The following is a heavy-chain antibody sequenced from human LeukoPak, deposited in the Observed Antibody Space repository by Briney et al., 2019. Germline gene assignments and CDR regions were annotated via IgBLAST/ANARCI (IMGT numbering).Heavy chain of an antibody. V-gene: IGHV3-23*01. J-gene: IGHJ5*02. CDR2: ISGSGGST. CDR3: AKVSVAAAGTNWFDP. Sequence: GGSLRLSCAASGFTFSNHAMHWVRQAPGKGLEWVSAISGSGGSTYYADSVKGRFTISRDNSKNTLYLQMNSLRAEDTAVYYCAKVSVAAAGTNWFDPWGQGTLVTVSS. CDR1: GFTFSNHA. D-gene: IGHD6-13*01.